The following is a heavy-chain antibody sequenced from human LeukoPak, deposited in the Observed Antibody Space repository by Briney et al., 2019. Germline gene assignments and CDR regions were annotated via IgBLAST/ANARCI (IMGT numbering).Heavy chain of an antibody. CDR3: ASHGSGSYTHFQH. CDR1: GGTFSSYA. V-gene: IGHV1-69*13. CDR2: IIPIFGTA. J-gene: IGHJ1*01. Sequence: SVKVSCKASGGTFSSYAISWVRQAPGQGLEWMGGIIPIFGTANYAQKFQGRVTITADESTSTAYMELSSLRSEDTAVYYCASHGSGSYTHFQHWGQGTLVTVSS. D-gene: IGHD3-10*01.